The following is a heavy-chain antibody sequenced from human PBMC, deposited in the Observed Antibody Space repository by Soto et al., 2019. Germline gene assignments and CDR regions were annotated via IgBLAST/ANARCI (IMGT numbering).Heavy chain of an antibody. J-gene: IGHJ3*02. CDR2: MNPNSGNT. CDR1: GYTFTSYD. V-gene: IGHV1-8*01. CDR3: AGPLAQGGYAFDI. Sequence: QVQLVQSGAEVKKPGASVKVSCKTSGYTFTSYDINWVRQATGQGLEWMGWMNPNSGNTGSAQKFQGRVTMTRNTSIRTAYLELSSLRSEDTAVYYCAGPLAQGGYAFDIWGQGTMVTVSS. D-gene: IGHD3-16*01.